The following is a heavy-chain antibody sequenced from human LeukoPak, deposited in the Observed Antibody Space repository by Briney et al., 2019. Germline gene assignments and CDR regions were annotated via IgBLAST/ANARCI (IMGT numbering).Heavy chain of an antibody. CDR3: ARDPGGYFDY. D-gene: IGHD3-10*01. Sequence: GGSLRPSGAASGFLFGSHAMNWVRQAPGKGLEWVSGISGSGGSTYYADSVKGRFTISRGNSKNTLFLQMNSLRPEDTAVYFCARDPGGYFDYWGQGTLVTVSS. V-gene: IGHV3-23*01. J-gene: IGHJ4*02. CDR2: ISGSGGST. CDR1: GFLFGSHA.